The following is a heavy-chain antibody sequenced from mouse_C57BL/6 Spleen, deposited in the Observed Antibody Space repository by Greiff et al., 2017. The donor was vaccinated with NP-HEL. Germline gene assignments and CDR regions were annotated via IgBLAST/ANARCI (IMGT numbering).Heavy chain of an antibody. CDR1: GYTFTSYW. CDR3: ARRNPYYYAMDY. V-gene: IGHV1-55*01. J-gene: IGHJ4*01. CDR2: IYPGRGST. Sequence: QVQLQQPGAELVKPGASVKMSCKASGYTFTSYWITWVKQRPGHGLEWIGDIYPGRGSTNYNEKFKSKATLTVDTSSSTAYMQLSSLTSEDSAVCYCARRNPYYYAMDYWGQGTSVTVSS.